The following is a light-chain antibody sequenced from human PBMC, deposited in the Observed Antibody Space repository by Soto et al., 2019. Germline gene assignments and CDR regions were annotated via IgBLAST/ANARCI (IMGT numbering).Light chain of an antibody. CDR3: QQYYSFPPT. V-gene: IGKV1D-8*01. Sequence: VIWMTQSPSLLSASTGDRVTISCRVSQGVSSYLAWYQQKPGKAPELLIYAASTLQSGVPSRFSGSGSGSDFTRSISRLQSEDFATYYCQQYYSFPPTFGQGTKVEIK. CDR1: QGVSSY. J-gene: IGKJ1*01. CDR2: AAS.